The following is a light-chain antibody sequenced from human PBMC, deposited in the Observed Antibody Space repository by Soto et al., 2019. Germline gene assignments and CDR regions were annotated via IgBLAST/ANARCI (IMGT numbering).Light chain of an antibody. V-gene: IGKV1-9*01. CDR3: QQLNNYPWT. CDR1: QGISSY. J-gene: IGKJ1*01. CDR2: AAS. Sequence: DLQLTQSPSFQSASVGDRVTITCRASQGISSYLAWYQQKPGKAPKLLISAASTLQSGVPSRFSGSGSGTEFTLTITSLQPEDFATYYCQQLNNYPWTFGQGTKVDIK.